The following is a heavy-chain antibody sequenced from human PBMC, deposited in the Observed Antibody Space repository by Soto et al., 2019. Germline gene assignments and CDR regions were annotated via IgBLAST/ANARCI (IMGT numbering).Heavy chain of an antibody. D-gene: IGHD3-22*01. V-gene: IGHV1-2*04. CDR2: INPNSGST. J-gene: IGHJ3*02. CDR3: ARGGHYYDSSGYYPTGAFDI. Sequence: ASVKVSCKASGYTFTGYYMHCVRQAPGQVLEWMGWINPNSGSTNYAQKFQGWVTMTRDTSISTAYMELSRLRSDDTAVYYCARGGHYYDSSGYYPTGAFDIWGQGTMVTVSS. CDR1: GYTFTGYY.